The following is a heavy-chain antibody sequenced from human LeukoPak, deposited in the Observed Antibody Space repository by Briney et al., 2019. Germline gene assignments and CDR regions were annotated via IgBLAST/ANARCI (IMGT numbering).Heavy chain of an antibody. J-gene: IGHJ5*02. D-gene: IGHD4-17*01. CDR3: ARDPVDGDYERWFDP. Sequence: GASVKVSCKASGYTFTGYYMHWVRQAPGQGLEWMGWINPNSGGTNYASKFQGRVTMSRDTSISTAYMDLSRLRSDDTAVYYCARDPVDGDYERWFDPWGQGTLVTVSS. CDR1: GYTFTGYY. V-gene: IGHV1-2*02. CDR2: INPNSGGT.